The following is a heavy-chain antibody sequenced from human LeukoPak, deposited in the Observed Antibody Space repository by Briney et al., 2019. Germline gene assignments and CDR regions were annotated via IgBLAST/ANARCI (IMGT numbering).Heavy chain of an antibody. CDR2: IYSGGRT. V-gene: IGHV3-53*01. J-gene: IGHJ4*02. CDR1: GFTFSNAW. CDR3: AILDNSDYRALAY. Sequence: PGESLRLSCAAAGFTFSNAWMSWVRQAPGKGLEWVSLIYSGGRTYYADSVKGRFTISRDNSKNTLYLQMNSLRAEDTAVYYCAILDNSDYRALAYWGQGTLVTVSS. D-gene: IGHD3-22*01.